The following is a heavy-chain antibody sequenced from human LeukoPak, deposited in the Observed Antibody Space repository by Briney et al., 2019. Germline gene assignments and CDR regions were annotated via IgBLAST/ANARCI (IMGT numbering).Heavy chain of an antibody. D-gene: IGHD6-13*01. CDR1: GFTFSSYS. CDR2: ISSSSSYI. CDR3: ARAAAAADQYYYYGMDV. Sequence: KPGGSLRLSCAASGFTFSSYSMNWVRQAPGKGLEWVSSISSSSSYIYYADSVKGRFTISRDNAKNSLYLQMNSLRAEETAVYYCARAAAAADQYYYYGMDVWGKGTTVTGSS. V-gene: IGHV3-21*01. J-gene: IGHJ6*01.